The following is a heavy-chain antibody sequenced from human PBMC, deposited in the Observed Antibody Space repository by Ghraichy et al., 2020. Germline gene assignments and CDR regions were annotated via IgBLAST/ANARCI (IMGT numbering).Heavy chain of an antibody. V-gene: IGHV4-30-2*01. D-gene: IGHD3-3*02. CDR2: IYHSGST. CDR1: SISLSSGTYS. CDR3: ARLSISGYFQH. Sequence: SQTLSLTCAISSISLSSGTYSWSWLRQPPGKGLGWIGYIYHSGSTYYNPSLKSRLTLSVERSNNQFSLKLRSVTAADTAVYYCARLSISGYFQHWGQGTLVTVSS. J-gene: IGHJ1*01.